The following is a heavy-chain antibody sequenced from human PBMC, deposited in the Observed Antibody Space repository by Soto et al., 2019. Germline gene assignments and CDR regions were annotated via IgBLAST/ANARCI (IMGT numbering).Heavy chain of an antibody. V-gene: IGHV1-18*01. J-gene: IGHJ6*03. D-gene: IGHD3-10*01. CDR2: ISAYNGNT. Sequence: QVQLVQSGAEVKKPGASVKVSCKASGYTFTSYGISWVRQAPGQGLEWMGWISAYNGNTNYAQKLQGRVTMTTDTPRRSDYKEMRSLEPGETAAYESATGRTSIVRGVMGSYYYYMDVWGRGTTVAVS. CDR1: GYTFTSYG. CDR3: ATGRTSIVRGVMGSYYYYMDV.